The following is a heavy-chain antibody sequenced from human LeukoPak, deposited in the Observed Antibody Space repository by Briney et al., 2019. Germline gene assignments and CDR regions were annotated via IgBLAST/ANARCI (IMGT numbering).Heavy chain of an antibody. CDR1: GFTFSSYI. D-gene: IGHD1-7*01. CDR2: ISYDGTKA. V-gene: IGHV3-30*10. J-gene: IGHJ3*02. Sequence: PGGSLRLSCAASGFTFSSYILHWVRQAPGKGLEWLAVISYDGTKAYYRGSVRGRFTISRDNSENTLFLQMSSLRGEDTAVYYCARDKGTIWNSQNDPFDMWGQGTLVTVSS. CDR3: ARDKGTIWNSQNDPFDM.